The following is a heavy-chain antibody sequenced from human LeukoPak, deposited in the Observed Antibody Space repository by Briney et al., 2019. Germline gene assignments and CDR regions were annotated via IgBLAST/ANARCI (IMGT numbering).Heavy chain of an antibody. CDR1: GFTFNRYW. CDR2: IKQDGSEK. V-gene: IGHV3-7*04. Sequence: PGGSLRLSCAASGFTFNRYWLTRVRQAPGKGLGWVANIKQDGSEKYYVDSVKGRFTISRDSAKNSLYLQMNSLRAEDTAVYYCARIDYYDSSGYRHYYFDYWGQGTLVTVSS. J-gene: IGHJ4*02. CDR3: ARIDYYDSSGYRHYYFDY. D-gene: IGHD3-22*01.